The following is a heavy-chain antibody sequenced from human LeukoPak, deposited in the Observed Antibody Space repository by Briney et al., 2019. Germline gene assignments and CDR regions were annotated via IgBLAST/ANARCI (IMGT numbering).Heavy chain of an antibody. Sequence: PSETLSLTCAVSGGSISSSNWWGWVRPPPGKGLEWIGEIYHSGSTNYNPSLKSRVTISVDTSKNQFSLKLSSVTAADTAVYYCARGPSSEYCSSTSCYIHFQHWGQGTLVTVSS. CDR2: IYHSGST. V-gene: IGHV4-4*02. J-gene: IGHJ1*01. CDR1: GGSISSSNW. D-gene: IGHD2-2*02. CDR3: ARGPSSEYCSSTSCYIHFQH.